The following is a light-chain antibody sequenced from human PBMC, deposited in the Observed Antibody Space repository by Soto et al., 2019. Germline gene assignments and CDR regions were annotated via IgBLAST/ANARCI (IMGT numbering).Light chain of an antibody. CDR3: GSYRTNSPYV. CDR2: DVI. J-gene: IGLJ1*01. V-gene: IGLV2-14*01. CDR1: NSDVGGYNY. Sequence: QSVLTQPASVSGSPEQSITISCTGTNSDVGGYNYVSWYQQYPGEAPKLMIYDVINRPSGVSNRFSGSKSGNTASLTISGLQAEDEADYYCGSYRTNSPYVFGTGTKLTVL.